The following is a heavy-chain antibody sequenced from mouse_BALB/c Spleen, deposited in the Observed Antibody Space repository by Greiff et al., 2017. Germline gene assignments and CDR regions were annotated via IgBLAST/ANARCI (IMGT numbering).Heavy chain of an antibody. CDR3: ARDSSHLAY. D-gene: IGHD1-1*01. J-gene: IGHJ3*01. Sequence: QPGAELVKPGASVKMSCKASGYTFTSYNMHWVKQTPGQGLEWIGAIYPGNGDTSYNQKFKGKATLTADKSSSTAYMQLSSLTSEDSAVYYCARDSSHLAYWGQGTLVTVSA. CDR2: IYPGNGDT. V-gene: IGHV1-12*01. CDR1: GYTFTSYN.